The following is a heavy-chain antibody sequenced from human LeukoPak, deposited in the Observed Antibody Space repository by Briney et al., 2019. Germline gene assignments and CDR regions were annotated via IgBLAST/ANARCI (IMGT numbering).Heavy chain of an antibody. CDR1: GGSFRGYY. Sequence: SETLSLTCAVYGGSFRGYYWSWLRHPPGKGLEWIGEINHSGSTNYNPSLKSRVTISVNPSKNQSSLKPSSVTAADTAVYYCARGVGMATMADYWGQGTLVTVSS. V-gene: IGHV4-34*01. J-gene: IGHJ4*02. D-gene: IGHD5-24*01. CDR3: ARGVGMATMADY. CDR2: INHSGST.